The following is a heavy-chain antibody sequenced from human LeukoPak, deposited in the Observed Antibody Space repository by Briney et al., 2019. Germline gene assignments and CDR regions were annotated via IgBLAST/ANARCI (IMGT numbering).Heavy chain of an antibody. CDR3: ARDVGAITDY. CDR1: GYTFTSYG. V-gene: IGHV1-2*06. Sequence: GASVKVSCKASGYTFTSYGISWVRQAPGQGLEWMGRINPNSGGTNYAQKFQGRVTMTRDTSISTADMELSRLRSDDTAVYYCARDVGAITDYWGQGTLVTVSS. D-gene: IGHD1-26*01. J-gene: IGHJ4*02. CDR2: INPNSGGT.